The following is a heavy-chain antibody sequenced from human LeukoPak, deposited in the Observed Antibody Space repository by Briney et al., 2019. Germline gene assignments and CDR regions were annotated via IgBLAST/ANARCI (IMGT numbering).Heavy chain of an antibody. V-gene: IGHV4-59*12. CDR3: ARLHPSPFYDY. CDR1: GRSFSGYY. J-gene: IGHJ4*02. CDR2: IYYSGST. Sequence: PSETLSLTCAVYGRSFSGYYWTWIRQPPGKGLEWIGYIYYSGSTNYNPSLKSRVTISVDTSKNQFSLKVSSVTAADTAVYYCARLHPSPFYDYWGQGLLVTVSS.